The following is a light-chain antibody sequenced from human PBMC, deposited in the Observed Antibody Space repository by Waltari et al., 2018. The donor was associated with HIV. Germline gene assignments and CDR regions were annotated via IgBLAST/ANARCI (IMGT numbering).Light chain of an antibody. CDR3: QQRNNWPSFS. V-gene: IGKV3-11*01. J-gene: IGKJ4*01. CDR2: DTS. Sequence: EVVLTQSPATLSLSPGNPATLFGRASQSVSSYLAWYPQKPGQAPRLLIYDTSNRATGIPPRFSGSGSGTDFTLTISSLEPEDFAVYYCQQRNNWPSFSFGGGTKVEIK. CDR1: QSVSSY.